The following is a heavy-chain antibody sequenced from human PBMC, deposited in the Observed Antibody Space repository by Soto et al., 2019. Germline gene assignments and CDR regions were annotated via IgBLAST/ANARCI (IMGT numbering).Heavy chain of an antibody. Sequence: QVQLVQSGAEVKKPGASVKVSCKASGYTFTSYAMHWVRQAPGQRLEWMGWINAGNGNTKYSQKFQGRVTITRDTSASTAYMELSSLRSEDTAVYYCARDARVVSYYSPTGWFDPWGQGTLVTVSS. V-gene: IGHV1-3*01. CDR1: GYTFTSYA. CDR2: INAGNGNT. D-gene: IGHD3-10*01. J-gene: IGHJ5*02. CDR3: ARDARVVSYYSPTGWFDP.